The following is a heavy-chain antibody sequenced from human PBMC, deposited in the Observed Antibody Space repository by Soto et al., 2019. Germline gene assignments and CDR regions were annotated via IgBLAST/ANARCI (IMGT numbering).Heavy chain of an antibody. D-gene: IGHD6-19*01. CDR3: AKDSSSSGPGGYFDY. CDR2: ISWDGGST. J-gene: IGHJ4*02. CDR1: GFIFDDYA. V-gene: IGHV3-43D*04. Sequence: EVQLVESGGVVVQPGGSLRLSCAASGFIFDDYAMHWVRQAPGKGLEWVSLISWDGGSTYYADSVKGRFTISRDNSKNSLYLQMNSLRAEDTALYYCAKDSSSSGPGGYFDYWGQGTLVTVSS.